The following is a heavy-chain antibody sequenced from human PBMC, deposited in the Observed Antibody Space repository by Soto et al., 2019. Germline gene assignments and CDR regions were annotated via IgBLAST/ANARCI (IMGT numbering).Heavy chain of an antibody. V-gene: IGHV4-59*01. D-gene: IGHD6-19*01. Sequence: QVQLQESGPGLVKPSETLSLTCTVSGGSISSYYWSWIRQPPGTGLEWIGYIYYSGSTNYNPSLKSRVTISVATSKNQFSLKLSSVTAADTAVYYCASTPRERSSGWSNWFDPWGQGTLVTVSS. CDR3: ASTPRERSSGWSNWFDP. CDR2: IYYSGST. CDR1: GGSISSYY. J-gene: IGHJ5*02.